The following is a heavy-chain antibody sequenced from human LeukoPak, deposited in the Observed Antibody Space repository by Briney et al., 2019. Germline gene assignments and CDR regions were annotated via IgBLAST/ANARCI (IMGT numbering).Heavy chain of an antibody. V-gene: IGHV3-7*01. CDR2: IKQDGSEK. D-gene: IGHD6-19*01. CDR1: GFTFSSYW. CDR3: ARDQQWLYYFDY. Sequence: GGSLRLSCAPSGFTFSSYWMSWVRQAPGKGLEWVANIKQDGSEKYYEDSVKGRFTISRDNAKNSLYLQMNSLRAEDTAVYYCARDQQWLYYFDYWGQGTLVTVSS. J-gene: IGHJ4*02.